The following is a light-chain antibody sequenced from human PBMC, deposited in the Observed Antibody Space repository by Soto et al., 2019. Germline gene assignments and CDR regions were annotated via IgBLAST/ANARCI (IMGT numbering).Light chain of an antibody. Sequence: QSVLTQPPSVSGAPGQRVTISCTGSSSNIGAGYDVHWYQQLPGTAPKLLISGDTNRPSGVPDRFSGSKSGTLASLAITGFRAEDGADYYCQSFASSLSGWLFGGGTKVTVL. CDR3: QSFASSLSGWL. CDR1: SSNIGAGYD. J-gene: IGLJ3*02. V-gene: IGLV1-40*01. CDR2: GDT.